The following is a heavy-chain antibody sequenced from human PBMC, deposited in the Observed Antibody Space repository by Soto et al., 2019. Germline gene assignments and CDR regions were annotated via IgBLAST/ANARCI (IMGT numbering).Heavy chain of an antibody. Sequence: ASVKVSCKASGYTFTGYYMHWVRQAPGQGLEWMGWINPNSGGTNYAQKFQGRVTITADESTSTAYMELSSLRSEDTAVYYCARAGGIAAAGLDYWGQGTLVTVSS. CDR2: INPNSGGT. V-gene: IGHV1-2*02. D-gene: IGHD6-13*01. CDR1: GYTFTGYY. J-gene: IGHJ4*02. CDR3: ARAGGIAAAGLDY.